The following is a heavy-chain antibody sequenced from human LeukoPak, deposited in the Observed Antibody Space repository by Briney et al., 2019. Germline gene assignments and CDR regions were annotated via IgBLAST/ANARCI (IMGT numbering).Heavy chain of an antibody. D-gene: IGHD1-26*01. CDR2: MNPKSGNT. CDR3: ARVWGAIDY. Sequence: GASVTVSFTTSGYTFTIYDINWVRQATGQGLEWMGWMNPKSGNTGSAQRFQGRVTMTRDTSISTAYMELSSLRSGDTAVYYCARVWGAIDYWGQGTLVTVSS. J-gene: IGHJ4*02. CDR1: GYTFTIYD. V-gene: IGHV1-8*01.